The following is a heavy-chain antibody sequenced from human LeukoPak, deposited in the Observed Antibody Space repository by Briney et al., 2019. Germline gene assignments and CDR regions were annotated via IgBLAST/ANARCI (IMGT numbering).Heavy chain of an antibody. CDR2: INPNTGGT. Sequence: ASGKVSCKASGYTIGDYYLHWVRQAPGQGLEWMGWINPNTGGTNYAQKFQGRVTMTGDTSISTAYMILSGLTSDDTAVYYCAREDLIVVVSAFDLWGQGTLVTVSS. V-gene: IGHV1-2*02. J-gene: IGHJ4*02. CDR1: GYTIGDYY. D-gene: IGHD2-21*02. CDR3: AREDLIVVVSAFDL.